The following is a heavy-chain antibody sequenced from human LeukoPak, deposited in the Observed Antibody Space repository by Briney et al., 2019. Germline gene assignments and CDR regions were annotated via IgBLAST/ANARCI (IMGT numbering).Heavy chain of an antibody. CDR1: GGSISSFY. CDR3: AGVYYGRLDY. J-gene: IGHJ4*02. D-gene: IGHD3-10*01. Sequence: PSETLSLTCAVSGGSISSFYWSWIRQPAGKGLEWIGGIYSSGSTNYNPSLKSRVTMSADTSKNQFSLKVRSVNAADTAVYYCAGVYYGRLDYWGQGTLVTVSS. V-gene: IGHV4-4*07. CDR2: IYSSGST.